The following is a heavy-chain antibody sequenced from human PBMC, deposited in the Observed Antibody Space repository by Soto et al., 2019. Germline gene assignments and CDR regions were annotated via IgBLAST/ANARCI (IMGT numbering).Heavy chain of an antibody. J-gene: IGHJ6*03. CDR1: GGTFISYT. CDR2: IIPIFGIA. Sequence: ASVKVSCKASGGTFISYTISWVRQAPGQGLEWMGRIIPIFGIATYAQKFQGRVTITADKSTSTAYMELSSLRSEDTAVYYCARDVGIAAAGTPYYYYMDVWGKGTTVTVSS. CDR3: ARDVGIAAAGTPYYYYMDV. V-gene: IGHV1-69*04. D-gene: IGHD6-13*01.